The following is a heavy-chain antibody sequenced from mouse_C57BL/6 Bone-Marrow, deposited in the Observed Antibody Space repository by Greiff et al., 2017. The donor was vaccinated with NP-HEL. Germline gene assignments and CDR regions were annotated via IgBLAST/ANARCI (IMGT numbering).Heavy chain of an antibody. V-gene: IGHV1-80*01. CDR2: IYPGDGDT. CDR1: GYEFSNYW. Sequence: PLQQSLAALVPPGASLHISCPASGYEFSNYWLPCVQQRPGQGLEWIGQIYPGDGDTNYNVKFKDKATLTADKSSSTAYMQLSRLTSEDSAVYFCARGAYWGQGTLVTVSA. J-gene: IGHJ3*01. CDR3: ARGAY.